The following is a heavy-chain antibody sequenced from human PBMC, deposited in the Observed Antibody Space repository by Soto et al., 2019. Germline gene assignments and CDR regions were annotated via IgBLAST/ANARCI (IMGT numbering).Heavy chain of an antibody. J-gene: IGHJ6*02. CDR3: AREGVAPYYYYGMDV. D-gene: IGHD5-12*01. CDR1: SASISSSSYT. Sequence: SETLSLTCTVSSASISSSSYTWGWIRQPPGKGLEWIGSIYYSGTTYYNPSLNSRVTVSVDTSTSTVHMEVRSLRSDDTAVYYCAREGVAPYYYYGMDVWGQGTPVTVSS. CDR2: IYYSGTT. V-gene: IGHV4-39*06.